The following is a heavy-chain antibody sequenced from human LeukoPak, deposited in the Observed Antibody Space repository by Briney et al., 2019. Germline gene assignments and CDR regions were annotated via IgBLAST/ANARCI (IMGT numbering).Heavy chain of an antibody. V-gene: IGHV3-48*01. CDR2: ISSSSSTI. Sequence: PGGSLRLSCAASGFTFSNYAMSWVRQAPGKGLEWVSNISSSSSTISYADSVKGRFTISRDNAQNSLYLQMNSLRAEDTAVYYCARDLDGYNAFDIWGQGTMVTVSS. D-gene: IGHD5-24*01. CDR1: GFTFSNYA. J-gene: IGHJ3*02. CDR3: ARDLDGYNAFDI.